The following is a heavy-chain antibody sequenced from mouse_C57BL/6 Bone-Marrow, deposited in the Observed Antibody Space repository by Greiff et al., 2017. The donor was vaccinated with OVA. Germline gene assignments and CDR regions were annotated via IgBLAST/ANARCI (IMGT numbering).Heavy chain of an antibody. J-gene: IGHJ1*03. D-gene: IGHD1-1*01. Sequence: VKLVESGAELVRPGTSVKMSCKASGYTFTNYWIGWAKQRPGHGLEWIGDIYPGGGYTNYNEKFKGKATLTADKSSSTAYMEFSSLTSEDSAIDYCARSTTEVATWYFDVWGTGTTVTVSA. V-gene: IGHV1-63*01. CDR3: ARSTTEVATWYFDV. CDR1: GYTFTNYW. CDR2: IYPGGGYT.